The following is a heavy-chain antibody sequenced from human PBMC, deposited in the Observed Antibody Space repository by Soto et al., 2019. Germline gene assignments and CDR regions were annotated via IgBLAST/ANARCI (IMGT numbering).Heavy chain of an antibody. CDR1: GFSLNTGGLG. V-gene: IGHV2-5*02. CDR3: AHSRCGGDCLQSSSSHYYYGMDV. Sequence: QITLKESGPTLVKPTQTLTLTCTFSGFSLNTGGLGVGWIRQPPGKALEWLALIYWDDDKRYSPSLKSRLTIPTHPSKNPVVLTITNMDPVDTATYYCAHSRCGGDCLQSSSSHYYYGMDVWGQGTTVTVSS. CDR2: IYWDDDK. D-gene: IGHD2-21*02. J-gene: IGHJ6*02.